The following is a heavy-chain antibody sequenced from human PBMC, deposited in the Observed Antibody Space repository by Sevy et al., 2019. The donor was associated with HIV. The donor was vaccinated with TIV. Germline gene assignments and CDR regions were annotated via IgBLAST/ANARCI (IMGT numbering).Heavy chain of an antibody. Sequence: ASVKVSCKASGYTFASNGISWVRQAPGQGLEWMGWIGIYNGNAKSAQKFQGRVTMTTDTSTSTAYIELGSLRSDDTAVYYCARVPTYYYGSATYFDYWGQGTLVTVSS. CDR3: ARVPTYYYGSATYFDY. J-gene: IGHJ4*02. V-gene: IGHV1-18*01. CDR2: IGIYNGNA. D-gene: IGHD3-10*01. CDR1: GYTFASNG.